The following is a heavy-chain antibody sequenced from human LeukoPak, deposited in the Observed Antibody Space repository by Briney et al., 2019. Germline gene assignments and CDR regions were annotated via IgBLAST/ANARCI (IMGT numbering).Heavy chain of an antibody. D-gene: IGHD3-10*01. CDR2: IYYSGST. Sequence: SETLSLTCTVSGGSISSSSYYWGWIRQPPGKGLEWIGSIYYSGSTYYNPSLKSRVTISVDTSKNQFSLKLSSVTAADTAVYYCARAPAFHYYGSGALFDYWGQGTLLTVSS. V-gene: IGHV4-39*01. CDR3: ARAPAFHYYGSGALFDY. J-gene: IGHJ4*02. CDR1: GGSISSSSYY.